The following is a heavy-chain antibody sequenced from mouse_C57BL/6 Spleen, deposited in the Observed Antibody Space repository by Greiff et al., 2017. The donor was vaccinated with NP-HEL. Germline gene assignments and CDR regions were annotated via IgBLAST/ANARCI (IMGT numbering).Heavy chain of an antibody. D-gene: IGHD1-1*01. V-gene: IGHV1-74*01. CDR1: GYTFTSYW. J-gene: IGHJ4*01. CDR3: AIHITTVVAKDAMDY. Sequence: VQLQQPGAELVKPGASVKVSCKASGYTFTSYWMHWVKQRPGQGLEWIGRIHPSDSDTNYNQKFKGKATLTVDKSSSTAYMQLSSLTSEDSAVYYCAIHITTVVAKDAMDYWGQGTSVTVSS. CDR2: IHPSDSDT.